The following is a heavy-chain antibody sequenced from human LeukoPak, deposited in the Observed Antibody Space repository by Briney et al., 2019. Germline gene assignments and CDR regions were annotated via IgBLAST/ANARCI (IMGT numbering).Heavy chain of an antibody. J-gene: IGHJ3*02. CDR3: ARDEGAKIVFDI. D-gene: IGHD1-26*01. CDR2: IIPIFGTA. V-gene: IGHV1-69*13. Sequence: GASVKISCKASGGTFSSYAISWVRQAPGQGLEWMGGIIPIFGTANYAQKFQGRVTITADQSTSTAYMELSSLRSEDTAVYYCARDEGAKIVFDIWGQGTMVTVSS. CDR1: GGTFSSYA.